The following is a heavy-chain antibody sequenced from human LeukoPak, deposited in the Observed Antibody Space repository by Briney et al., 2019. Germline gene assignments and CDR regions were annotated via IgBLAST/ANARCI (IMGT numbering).Heavy chain of an antibody. CDR2: INSDGRTT. J-gene: IGHJ3*02. CDR1: GFTFRTYW. CDR3: VKSGIPGPLAFDI. Sequence: GGSLRLSCVASGFTFRTYWMHWVRQAPGNGLVWVSRINSDGRTTTYADSVKGRFTISRDNAENTLYLQMNSLRAEDTAVYYCVKSGIPGPLAFDIWGQGTVVTVSS. D-gene: IGHD3-10*01. V-gene: IGHV3-74*01.